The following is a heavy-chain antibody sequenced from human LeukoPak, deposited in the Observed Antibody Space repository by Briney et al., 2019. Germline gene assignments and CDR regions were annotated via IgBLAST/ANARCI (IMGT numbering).Heavy chain of an antibody. Sequence: SETLSLTCTVSGGSISSGDYYWSWICQPPGTGLEWIGYIYYSGSTYYNPSLKSRVTISVDTSKNQFSLKLSSVTAADTAVYYCARDHEAAAGTGSFDYWGQGTLVTVSS. CDR1: GGSISSGDYY. D-gene: IGHD6-13*01. CDR2: IYYSGST. CDR3: ARDHEAAAGTGSFDY. V-gene: IGHV4-30-4*01. J-gene: IGHJ4*02.